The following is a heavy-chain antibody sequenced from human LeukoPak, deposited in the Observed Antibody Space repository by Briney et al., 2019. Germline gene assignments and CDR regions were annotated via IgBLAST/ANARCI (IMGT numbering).Heavy chain of an antibody. Sequence: GGSLRLSCAASGFTFSSYEMNWVRQAPGRGLEWVSYISSSGSTIYSADSVKGRFTISRDNAKSSLYLQMNSLRADDTAVYYCARDREQLVLDYWGQGTLVTVSS. V-gene: IGHV3-48*03. CDR1: GFTFSSYE. J-gene: IGHJ4*02. CDR2: ISSSGSTI. D-gene: IGHD6-13*01. CDR3: ARDREQLVLDY.